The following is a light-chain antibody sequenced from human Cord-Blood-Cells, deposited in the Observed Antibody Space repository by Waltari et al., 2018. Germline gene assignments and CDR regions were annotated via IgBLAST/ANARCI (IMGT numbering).Light chain of an antibody. Sequence: QSVLTQPPSVSGAPGQRVTISCTGSSSNIGAGYDVHWYQQLPGTAPKLLINGKRKRRSGVPARFSGSKSGTSASLAITGLQAEDEADYYCQSYDSSLSGSKVFGGGTKLTVL. J-gene: IGLJ3*02. CDR1: SSNIGAGYD. V-gene: IGLV1-40*01. CDR3: QSYDSSLSGSKV. CDR2: GKR.